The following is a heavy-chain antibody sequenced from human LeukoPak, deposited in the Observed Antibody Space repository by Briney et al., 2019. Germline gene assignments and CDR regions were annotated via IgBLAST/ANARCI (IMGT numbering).Heavy chain of an antibody. V-gene: IGHV3-21*01. CDR1: GFTFSSYS. CDR2: ISSSSSYI. J-gene: IGHJ5*02. D-gene: IGHD3-10*01. Sequence: PGGSLRLSCAASGFTFSSYSMNWVRQAPGKGLEWVSSISSSSSYIYYADSVKGRFTISRDNAKNSLYLQMNSLRAEDTAVYYCARAEMVRGVIPHLTNWFDPWGQGTLVTVSS. CDR3: ARAEMVRGVIPHLTNWFDP.